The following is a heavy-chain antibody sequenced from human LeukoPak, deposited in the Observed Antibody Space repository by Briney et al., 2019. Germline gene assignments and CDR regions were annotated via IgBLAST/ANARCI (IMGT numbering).Heavy chain of an antibody. CDR2: TNHSGST. V-gene: IGHV4-34*01. D-gene: IGHD3-22*01. Sequence: SETLSLTCAVYGGSFSGYYWSWIRQPPGKGLEWIGETNHSGSTNYNPSLKSRVTISVDTSKNQLSLKLSSVTAADTAVYYCARGLHYYDSSGYYIWGQGTLVTVSS. CDR1: GGSFSGYY. J-gene: IGHJ4*02. CDR3: ARGLHYYDSSGYYI.